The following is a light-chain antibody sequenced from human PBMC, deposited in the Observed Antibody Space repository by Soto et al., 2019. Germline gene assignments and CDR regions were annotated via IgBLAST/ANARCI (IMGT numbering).Light chain of an antibody. J-gene: IGKJ4*01. V-gene: IGKV1-13*02. CDR1: HGIGSA. CDR3: QQYDSYPLT. Sequence: AIPLTQSPSSVSASVGDRVTITCRASHGIGSALAWYQQKPGKAPKLLIYGASSLQSGVPSRFSGSGSGTEFTLTISSLQPEDFATYYCQQYDSYPLTSGGGTKVDIK. CDR2: GAS.